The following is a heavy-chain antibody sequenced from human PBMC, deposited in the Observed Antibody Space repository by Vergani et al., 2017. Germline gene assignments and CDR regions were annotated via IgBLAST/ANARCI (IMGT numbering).Heavy chain of an antibody. J-gene: IGHJ4*02. CDR1: GGSFSGYY. CDR3: ARVVLSYYYDSSGYAAYYFDY. Sequence: QVQLQQWGAGLLKPSETLSLTCAVYGGSFSGYYWSWIRQPPGKGLEWIGEINHSGSTNYNPSLKSRVTISVDTSKNQFSLQLSSVTAADTAVYYCARVVLSYYYDSSGYAAYYFDYWGQGTLVTVSS. CDR2: INHSGST. D-gene: IGHD3-22*01. V-gene: IGHV4-34*01.